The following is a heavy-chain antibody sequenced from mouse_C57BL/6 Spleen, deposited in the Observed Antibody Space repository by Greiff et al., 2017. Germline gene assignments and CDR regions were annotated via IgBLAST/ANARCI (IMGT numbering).Heavy chain of an antibody. CDR1: GFNIKDYY. Sequence: VQLQQSGAELVKPGASVKLSCTASGFNIKDYYMHWVKQRPEQGLEWIGRIDPEDGATKYAPKFQGQATITADTSSNTAYLQSSSLTSEDTAVYYCAHGSSYNWYFDVWGTGTTVTVSS. V-gene: IGHV14-2*01. J-gene: IGHJ1*03. CDR2: IDPEDGAT. D-gene: IGHD1-1*01. CDR3: AHGSSYNWYFDV.